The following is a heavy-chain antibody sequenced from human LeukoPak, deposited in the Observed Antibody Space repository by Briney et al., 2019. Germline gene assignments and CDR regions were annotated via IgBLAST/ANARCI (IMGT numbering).Heavy chain of an antibody. CDR2: IFYSGST. J-gene: IGHJ4*02. D-gene: IGHD3-22*01. Sequence: SETLSLTCTVSGGSISSYYWSWIRQPPGKGLEWIGYIFYSGSTNYNPSLKSRVTISVDTSKNQFSLKLRSVTAADTAVYYCARVTGYVIEDYFDYWGQGTLVTVSS. V-gene: IGHV4-59*01. CDR3: ARVTGYVIEDYFDY. CDR1: GGSISSYY.